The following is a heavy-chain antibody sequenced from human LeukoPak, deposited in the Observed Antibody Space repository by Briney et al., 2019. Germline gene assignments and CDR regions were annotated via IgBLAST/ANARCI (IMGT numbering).Heavy chain of an antibody. CDR3: ARSWDKAMDIFDY. D-gene: IGHD5-18*01. Sequence: PSETLSLTCTVSGGSITSYYWSWIRQPPGKGLEWIGYIYYSGSTNYNPSLKSRVTISVDTSKNQFSLKLSSVTAADTAVYYCARSWDKAMDIFDYWGQGTLVTVSS. J-gene: IGHJ4*02. CDR1: GGSITSYY. CDR2: IYYSGST. V-gene: IGHV4-59*01.